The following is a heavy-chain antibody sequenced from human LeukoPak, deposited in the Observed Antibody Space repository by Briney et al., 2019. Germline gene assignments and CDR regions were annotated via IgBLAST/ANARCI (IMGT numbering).Heavy chain of an antibody. D-gene: IGHD2-15*01. CDR3: ARITGYCSGGSCRYFDY. V-gene: IGHV2-26*01. CDR2: IFSNDEK. CDR1: GFSLRTARMG. Sequence: SGPTLVNPTETLTLTCTVSGFSLRTARMGVSWIRQPPGKALEWLSHIFSNDEKSYSTSLKSRLTISKDTSKSQVVLTMTNMDPVDTATYYCARITGYCSGGSCRYFDYWGQGTLVTVSS. J-gene: IGHJ4*02.